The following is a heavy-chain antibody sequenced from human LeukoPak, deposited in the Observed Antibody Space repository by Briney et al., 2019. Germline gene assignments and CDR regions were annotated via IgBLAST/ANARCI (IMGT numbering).Heavy chain of an antibody. CDR1: GFNISTYS. CDR3: ARIPGKRSAEFHS. V-gene: IGHV3-48*04. J-gene: IGHJ4*02. D-gene: IGHD2-2*01. CDR2: ISGSSRTI. Sequence: RTGGSLRLSCAASGFNISTYSMNWVRQAPGKGLEWLSYISGSSRTIYYADSLRGRFTISRDNAKNSLYLQMSSLRADDTALYHCARIPGKRSAEFHSWGQGTRVTVSS.